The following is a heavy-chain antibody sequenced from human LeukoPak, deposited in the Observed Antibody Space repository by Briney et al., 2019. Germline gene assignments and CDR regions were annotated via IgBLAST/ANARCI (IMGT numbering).Heavy chain of an antibody. J-gene: IGHJ6*02. V-gene: IGHV3-23*01. CDR1: GFTFSSYA. Sequence: PGGSLRLSCAASGFTFSSYAMSWVRQAPGKGLEWVSAISGSGGSTYYADSVKGRFTISRDNSKNTLYLQMNSLRAEDTAVYYCARDRYYYDSSGYLYGMDVWGQGTTVTVSS. CDR2: ISGSGGST. CDR3: ARDRYYYDSSGYLYGMDV. D-gene: IGHD3-22*01.